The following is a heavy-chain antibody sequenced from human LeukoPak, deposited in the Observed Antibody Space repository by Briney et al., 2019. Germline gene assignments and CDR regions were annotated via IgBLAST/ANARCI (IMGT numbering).Heavy chain of an antibody. D-gene: IGHD6-6*01. CDR2: INPNSGGT. CDR1: GYTFTSYD. J-gene: IGHJ5*02. CDR3: ARGRGSSSPYNWFDP. V-gene: IGHV1-2*02. Sequence: GASVKVSCKASGYTFTSYDINWVRQATGQGLEWMGWINPNSGGTNYAQKFQGRVTMTRDTSISTAYMELSRLRSDDTAVYYCARGRGSSSPYNWFDPWGQGTLVTVSS.